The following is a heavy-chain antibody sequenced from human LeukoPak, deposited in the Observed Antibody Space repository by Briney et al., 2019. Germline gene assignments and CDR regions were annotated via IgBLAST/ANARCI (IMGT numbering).Heavy chain of an antibody. CDR1: GFTVSSNY. Sequence: GGSLRLSCAASGFTVSSNYMSWVRQAPGKGLEWVSSISSSSSYIYYVDSVSGRFTISRDNAKSSLYLQMNSLRAEDTAVYYCARDGTGGPMVTFWGQGTLVTVSS. V-gene: IGHV3-21*01. D-gene: IGHD5-18*01. CDR3: ARDGTGGPMVTF. J-gene: IGHJ4*02. CDR2: ISSSSSYI.